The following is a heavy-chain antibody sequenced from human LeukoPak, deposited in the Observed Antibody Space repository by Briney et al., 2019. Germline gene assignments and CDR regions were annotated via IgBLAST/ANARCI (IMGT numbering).Heavy chain of an antibody. Sequence: PGGSLRLSCAASGFTFGHYAMSWVRQAPGKGLDWVAAISGDHATYDSNSLRGRFTISRDNSKNMLYLQMNGLRAEDSAVYYCAKDTQGVRGNFLFEYWGQGTLVTVSS. D-gene: IGHD2-8*01. CDR1: GFTFGHYA. CDR3: AKDTQGVRGNFLFEY. V-gene: IGHV3-23*01. J-gene: IGHJ4*02. CDR2: ISGDHAT.